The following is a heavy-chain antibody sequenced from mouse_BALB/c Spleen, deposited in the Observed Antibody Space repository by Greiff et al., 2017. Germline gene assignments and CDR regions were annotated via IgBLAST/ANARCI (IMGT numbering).Heavy chain of an antibody. J-gene: IGHJ3*01. D-gene: IGHD1-2*01. V-gene: IGHV3-2*02. CDR3: ARGEHYYGPFGD. Sequence: DVKLVESGPGLVKPSQSLSLTCTVTGYSITSDYAWNWIRQFPGNKLEWMGYISYSGSTSYNPSLKSRISITRDTSKNQFFLQLNSVTTEDTATYYCARGEHYYGPFGDWGQGTLVTVSA. CDR1: GYSITSDYA. CDR2: ISYSGST.